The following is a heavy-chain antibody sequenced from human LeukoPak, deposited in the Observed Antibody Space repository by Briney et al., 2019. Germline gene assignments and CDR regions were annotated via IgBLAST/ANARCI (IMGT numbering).Heavy chain of an antibody. V-gene: IGHV4-30-2*01. CDR1: GGSISSGGYS. Sequence: SETLSLTCAVSGGSISSGGYSWSWIRQPPGKGLEWIGYIYHSGSTYYNPSLKSRVTISVDRSKNQFSLKLSSVTAADTAVYYCARGSYGDYETVAFDIWGQGTMVTVSS. D-gene: IGHD4-17*01. J-gene: IGHJ3*02. CDR3: ARGSYGDYETVAFDI. CDR2: IYHSGST.